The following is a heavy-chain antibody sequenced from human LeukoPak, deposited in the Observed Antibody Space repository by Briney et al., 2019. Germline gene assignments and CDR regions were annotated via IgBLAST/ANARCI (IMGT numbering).Heavy chain of an antibody. Sequence: SETLSLTCTVSGGSVRSGDYYWNWIRQPPGGGLEWIGYIGYRGITNYNPSLRSRVTMSVDTSQNQFSLKLSSVTAADTAVYYCARGPRNIAVAGTLYYWGQGTLVTVSS. CDR2: IGYRGIT. CDR1: GGSVRSGDYY. D-gene: IGHD6-19*01. V-gene: IGHV4-61*08. CDR3: ARGPRNIAVAGTLYY. J-gene: IGHJ4*02.